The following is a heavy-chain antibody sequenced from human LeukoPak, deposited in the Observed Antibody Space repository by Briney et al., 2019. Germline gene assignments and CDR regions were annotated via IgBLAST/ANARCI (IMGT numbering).Heavy chain of an antibody. Sequence: SETLSLTCTVSGGSISSYYWSWIRQPAGKGLGWIGRIYTSGSTNYNPSLKSRVTMSVDTSKNQFSLKLSSVTAADTAVYYCAREGTHSGWYPNWFDPWGQGTLVTVSS. J-gene: IGHJ5*02. CDR1: GGSISSYY. CDR3: AREGTHSGWYPNWFDP. CDR2: IYTSGST. D-gene: IGHD6-19*01. V-gene: IGHV4-4*07.